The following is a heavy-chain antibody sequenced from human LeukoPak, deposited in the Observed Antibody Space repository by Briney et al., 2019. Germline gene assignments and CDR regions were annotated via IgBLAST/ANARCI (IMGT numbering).Heavy chain of an antibody. V-gene: IGHV4-34*01. J-gene: IGHJ4*02. CDR3: ARSPDYGDYFDY. Sequence: PSETLSLTCAVYGGSFSGYYWSWIRQPPGKGLEWIGEINHSGSTNYNPSLKSRVTISVDTSKNQFSLKLSSVTAADTAVYYCARSPDYGDYFDYWGQGTLVTVSS. D-gene: IGHD4-17*01. CDR1: GGSFSGYY. CDR2: INHSGST.